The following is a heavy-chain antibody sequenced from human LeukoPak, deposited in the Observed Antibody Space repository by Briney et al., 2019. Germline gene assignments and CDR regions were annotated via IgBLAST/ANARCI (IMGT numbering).Heavy chain of an antibody. D-gene: IGHD6-6*01. J-gene: IGHJ5*01. V-gene: IGHV3-11*04. CDR1: GFTFSDSY. CDR3: TRDPRHFDS. CDR2: ISGSGHDI. Sequence: GGSLRLSCAASGFTFSDSYMTWVRRAPGKGVEWVAYISGSGHDINYSDSVKGRFTISRDNAKNSLYLQMSSLRVEDTAVYYCTRDPRHFDSXGQGTLVTVXS.